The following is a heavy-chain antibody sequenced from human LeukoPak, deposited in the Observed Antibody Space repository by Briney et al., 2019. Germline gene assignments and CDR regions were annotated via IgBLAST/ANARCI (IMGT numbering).Heavy chain of an antibody. Sequence: PGGSLRLSCVASGFTFSTYGMSWVRQAPGKGLEWVPAVSSTGSGTYYPDSLKGRFIISRDNSQNTVFLQMNSLRPEDTAFYFCAKDGPLLWFGPTDAWGQGIPVTVSS. V-gene: IGHV3-23*01. CDR1: GFTFSTYG. CDR2: VSSTGSGT. D-gene: IGHD3-10*01. CDR3: AKDGPLLWFGPTDA. J-gene: IGHJ5*02.